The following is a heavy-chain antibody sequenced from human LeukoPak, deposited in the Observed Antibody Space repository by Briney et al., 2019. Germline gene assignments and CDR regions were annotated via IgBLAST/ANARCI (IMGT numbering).Heavy chain of an antibody. CDR2: INPSGGST. D-gene: IGHD1-1*01. CDR1: GYTFTSYY. J-gene: IGHJ4*02. CDR3: ARGYSPTIRTTGNDY. Sequence: GASVNVSCKASGYTFTSYYMHWVRQAPGQGLEWMGIINPSGGSTSYAQKFQGRVTMTRDTSTSTVYMELHSLTSEDTAVYYCARGYSPTIRTTGNDYWGQGTLVTVSS. V-gene: IGHV1-46*01.